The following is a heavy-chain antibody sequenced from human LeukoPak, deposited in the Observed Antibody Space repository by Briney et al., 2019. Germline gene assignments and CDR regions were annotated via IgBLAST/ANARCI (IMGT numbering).Heavy chain of an antibody. V-gene: IGHV3-21*01. Sequence: GGSLRLSCAASGFTFSTHSMNWVRQAPGKGLEWVSSISGSSSDIYYGDSVKGRFTISRDNAKNSLYLQMNSLRAEDTAVYYCARDIHYFDSSASGFWGQGTLVTVSP. CDR1: GFTFSTHS. CDR3: ARDIHYFDSSASGF. D-gene: IGHD3-22*01. J-gene: IGHJ4*02. CDR2: ISGSSSDI.